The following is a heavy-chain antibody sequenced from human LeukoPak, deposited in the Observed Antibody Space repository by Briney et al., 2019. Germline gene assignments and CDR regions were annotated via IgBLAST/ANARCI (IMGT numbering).Heavy chain of an antibody. J-gene: IGHJ4*02. V-gene: IGHV3-33*01. Sequence: GGSLRLSCAASGFTFSSYGMHWVRQAPGKGLEWVAVVWSDGSKKYSADSVKGRITISRDDSKNTLYLQMNSLRAEDTAVYYCAREHVRFLEGFDYWGQGTLVTVSS. CDR3: AREHVRFLEGFDY. D-gene: IGHD3-3*01. CDR2: VWSDGSKK. CDR1: GFTFSSYG.